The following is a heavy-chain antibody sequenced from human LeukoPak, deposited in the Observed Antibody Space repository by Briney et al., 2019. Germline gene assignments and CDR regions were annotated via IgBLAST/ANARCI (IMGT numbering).Heavy chain of an antibody. J-gene: IGHJ4*02. CDR3: ARGSRSYYYDINDYRGSYLDF. CDR1: GGSISSSSYY. Sequence: SSETLSLTCTVSGGSISSSSYYWGWIRQPPGKGLEWIGSIYYSGSTYYNPSLKSRVTISVDTSKNQFSLKLSSVTAADTAIYYCARGSRSYYYDINDYRGSYLDFWGQGNLISVSS. CDR2: IYYSGST. V-gene: IGHV4-39*01. D-gene: IGHD3-22*01.